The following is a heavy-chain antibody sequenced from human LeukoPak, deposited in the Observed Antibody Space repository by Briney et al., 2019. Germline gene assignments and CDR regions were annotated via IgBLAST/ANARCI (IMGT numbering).Heavy chain of an antibody. D-gene: IGHD6-13*01. Sequence: GGSLRLSCAASGFTFSTYWMSWVRQAPGKGLELVANLKRDGSEKYYLDSVKGRSPISRDNAKNTLYLQINSLRAEETAVYFCTREAAAGIDYWGQGTLVTVSS. V-gene: IGHV3-7*01. CDR2: LKRDGSEK. CDR3: TREAAAGIDY. J-gene: IGHJ4*02. CDR1: GFTFSTYW.